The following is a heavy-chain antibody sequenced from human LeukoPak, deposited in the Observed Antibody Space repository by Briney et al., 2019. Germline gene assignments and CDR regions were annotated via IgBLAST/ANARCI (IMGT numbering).Heavy chain of an antibody. J-gene: IGHJ4*02. V-gene: IGHV3-53*01. Sequence: GGSLRLSCVASGFTVSSNYMSWVRQAPGKGLEWVSVIYSGGSTYYAGSVKGRFTISRDNSKNTLFLQMNSLRAEDTAVYYSARDGRRGDGYNLYYFDFWGQGTLVTVSS. D-gene: IGHD5-24*01. CDR2: IYSGGST. CDR1: GFTVSSNY. CDR3: ARDGRRGDGYNLYYFDF.